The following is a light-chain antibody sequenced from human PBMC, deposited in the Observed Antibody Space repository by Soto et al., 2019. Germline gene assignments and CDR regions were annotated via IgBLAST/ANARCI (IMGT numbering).Light chain of an antibody. V-gene: IGKV1-39*01. CDR2: AAS. CDR1: QGISSY. Sequence: DIQMTQSPSSLSASVGDRVTITCRASQGISSYLNWYQQKPGKAPKLLIYAASSLQSGVPSRFSGSGSGTDFTLTNSSLQPEDFATYYCQQSYSTPITFGQGTLLEIK. J-gene: IGKJ5*01. CDR3: QQSYSTPIT.